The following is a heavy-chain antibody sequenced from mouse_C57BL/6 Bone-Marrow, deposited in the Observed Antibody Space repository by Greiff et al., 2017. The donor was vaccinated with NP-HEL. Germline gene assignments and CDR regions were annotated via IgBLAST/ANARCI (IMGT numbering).Heavy chain of an antibody. CDR1: GYTFTSYW. V-gene: IGHV1-64*01. Sequence: QVQLQQPGAELVKPGASVKLSCKASGYTFTSYWMHWVKQRPGQGLEWIGMIHPNSGSTNYNEKFKSKATLTVDKSSSTAYMHLSSLPSLDSAVLDSARRDYYSNYPWFGYWGQGTLVTVAA. CDR3: ARRDYYSNYPWFGY. J-gene: IGHJ3*01. CDR2: IHPNSGST. D-gene: IGHD2-5*01.